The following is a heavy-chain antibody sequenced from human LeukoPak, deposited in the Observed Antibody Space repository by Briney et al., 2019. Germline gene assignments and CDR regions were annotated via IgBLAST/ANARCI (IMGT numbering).Heavy chain of an antibody. V-gene: IGHV3-30*18. J-gene: IGHJ4*02. CDR3: AKDLERHIVVVTVSAVDY. D-gene: IGHD2-21*02. CDR2: ISYDGSNK. CDR1: GFTFSSYG. Sequence: GRSLRLSCAASGFTFSSYGMHWVRQAPGKGLEWVAVISYDGSNKYYADSVKGRFTISRDNSKNTLYLQMNSLRAEDTAVYYCAKDLERHIVVVTVSAVDYWGQGTLVTVSS.